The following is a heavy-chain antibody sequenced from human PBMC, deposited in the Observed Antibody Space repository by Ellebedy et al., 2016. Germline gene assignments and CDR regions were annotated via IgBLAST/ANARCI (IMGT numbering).Heavy chain of an antibody. CDR2: IYTTSST. V-gene: IGHV3-53*01. D-gene: IGHD5-18*01. CDR1: GFTVSSNY. J-gene: IGHJ4*02. CDR3: ARVLRGYSDGPLDY. Sequence: GESLKISCAASGFTVSSNYMTWVRQAPGKGLEWVSIIYTTSSTNYADSVKGRFTISRDNSKNTLYLQMNSLRAEDTALYYCARVLRGYSDGPLDYWGQGTLVTVSS.